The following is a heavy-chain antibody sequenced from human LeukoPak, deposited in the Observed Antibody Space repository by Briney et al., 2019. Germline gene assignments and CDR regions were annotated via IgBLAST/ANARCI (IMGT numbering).Heavy chain of an antibody. Sequence: GGSLRLSCAASGFTLSGYWMHWVRQAPGKGLVWVSRIKNDGSSTTYADSVKGRFTISRDNSKNTLYLQMNSLRVEDTAVYYCARDGSSGYLHFDYWGQGTLVTVSS. V-gene: IGHV3-74*01. CDR2: IKNDGSST. J-gene: IGHJ4*02. CDR3: ARDGSSGYLHFDY. D-gene: IGHD3-22*01. CDR1: GFTLSGYW.